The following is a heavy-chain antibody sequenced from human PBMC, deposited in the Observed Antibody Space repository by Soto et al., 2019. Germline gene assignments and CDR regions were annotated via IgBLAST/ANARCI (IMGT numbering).Heavy chain of an antibody. J-gene: IGHJ3*02. CDR1: GGTFSSYT. CDR3: ARGVVAAAVYDAFDI. CDR2: IIPILGIA. V-gene: IGHV1-69*02. Sequence: SVKVSCKASGGTFSSYTISWVRQAPGQGLEWMGRIIPILGIANYAQKFQGRVTITADKSTSTAYMELSSLRSEDTAEYYCARGVVAAAVYDAFDIWGQGTMVTVSS. D-gene: IGHD6-13*01.